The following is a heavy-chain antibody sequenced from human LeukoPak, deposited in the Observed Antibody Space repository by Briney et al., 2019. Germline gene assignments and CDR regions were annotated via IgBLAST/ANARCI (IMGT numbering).Heavy chain of an antibody. V-gene: IGHV4-59*01. Sequence: SETLSLTCTVSGGSISSYYWSWIRQPPGKGLEWIGYIYYSGSTNYNPSLKSRVTISVDTSKNQFSLKLSSVTAADTAVYYCARDARGANWNDVIDIWGQGTMVTVSS. CDR2: IYYSGST. D-gene: IGHD1-20*01. J-gene: IGHJ3*02. CDR3: ARDARGANWNDVIDI. CDR1: GGSISSYY.